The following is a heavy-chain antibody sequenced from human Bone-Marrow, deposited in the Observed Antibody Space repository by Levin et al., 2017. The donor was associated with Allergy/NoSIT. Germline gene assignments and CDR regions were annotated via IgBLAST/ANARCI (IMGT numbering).Heavy chain of an antibody. CDR2: IKQDGSEK. V-gene: IGHV3-7*01. J-gene: IGHJ4*02. CDR3: ARESAVALDY. CDR1: GFTFSSYW. Sequence: GASVKVSCAASGFTFSSYWMSWVRQAPGKGLEWVANIKQDGSEKYYVDSVKGRFTISRDNAKNSLYLQMNSLRAEDTAVYYCARESAVALDYWGQGTLVTVSS. D-gene: IGHD6-19*01.